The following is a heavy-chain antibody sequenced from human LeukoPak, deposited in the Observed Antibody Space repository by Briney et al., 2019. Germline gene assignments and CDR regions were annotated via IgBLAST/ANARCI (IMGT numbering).Heavy chain of an antibody. CDR1: GYTFTSYG. D-gene: IGHD2-2*02. J-gene: IGHJ4*02. CDR3: ARDFCSSNSCYTGYFDY. CDR2: ISAYNGNT. Sequence: GASVKVSCKASGYTFTSYGISWVRQAPGQGLEWMGWISAYNGNTNYAQKLQGRVTMTTGTSTSTAYMELRSLRSDDTAVYYCARDFCSSNSCYTGYFDYWGQGTLVTVSS. V-gene: IGHV1-18*01.